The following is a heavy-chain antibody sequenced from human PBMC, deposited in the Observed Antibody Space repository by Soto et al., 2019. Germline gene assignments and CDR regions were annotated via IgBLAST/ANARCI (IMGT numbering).Heavy chain of an antibody. V-gene: IGHV3-23*01. J-gene: IGHJ6*02. CDR1: GFTFSSYA. D-gene: IGHD7-27*01. CDR2: ISGSGGST. CDR3: AISNWGIYYYYGMDV. Sequence: LRLSCAASGFTFSSYAMSWVRQAPGKGLEWVSAISGSGGSTYYADSVKGRFTTSRDNSKNTLYLQMNSLRAEDTAVYYCAISNWGIYYYYGMDVWGQGTTVTVSS.